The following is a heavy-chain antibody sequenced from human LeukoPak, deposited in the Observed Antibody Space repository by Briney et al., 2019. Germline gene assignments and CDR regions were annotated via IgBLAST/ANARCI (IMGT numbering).Heavy chain of an antibody. CDR2: IYYSGST. J-gene: IGHJ1*01. V-gene: IGHV4-59*01. D-gene: IGHD3-9*01. CDR1: GGSISSYY. Sequence: SETLSLTCTVSGGSISSYYWSWIRQPPGKGLEWIGYIYYSGSTNYNPSLKSRVTISVDTSKNQFSLKLSSVTAEDTAVYYCATYFGRLELRYFDWLLKGGFQHWGQGTLVTVSS. CDR3: ATYFGRLELRYFDWLLKGGFQH.